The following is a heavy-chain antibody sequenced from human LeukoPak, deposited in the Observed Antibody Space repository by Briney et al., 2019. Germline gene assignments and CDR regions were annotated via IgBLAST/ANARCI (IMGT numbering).Heavy chain of an antibody. CDR1: GDSVSGNIVA. CDR3: VRGQYSAFDI. CDR2: TYRGSS. Sequence: SQTLSLTCAVSGDSVSGNIVAWNWIRQSPSRGLEWLGRTYRGSSYYAPSMKSRISISPDTSKNQFSLHLNSVTPKDTAVYFCVRGQYSAFDIWGQGTLVIVSS. D-gene: IGHD2-21*01. J-gene: IGHJ3*02. V-gene: IGHV6-1*01.